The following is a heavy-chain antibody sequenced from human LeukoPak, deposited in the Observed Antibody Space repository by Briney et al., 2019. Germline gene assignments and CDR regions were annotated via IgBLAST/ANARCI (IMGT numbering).Heavy chain of an antibody. CDR1: GYTFTGYY. CDR3: ARTFNFDY. J-gene: IGHJ4*02. Sequence: GASVKVSCKTSGYTFTGYYLHWVRQAPGQGLEWMGWIHPNSGGTTYAQKFQGRVTMTRDTSINTAYMELTRLTSDDTAVYYCARTFNFDYWGQGTLATVSS. V-gene: IGHV1-2*02. CDR2: IHPNSGGT.